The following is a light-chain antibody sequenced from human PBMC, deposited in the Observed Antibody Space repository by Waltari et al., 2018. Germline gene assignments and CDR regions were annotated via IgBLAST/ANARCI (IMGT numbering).Light chain of an antibody. CDR1: TLANQD. CDR2: RDS. J-gene: IGLJ1*01. V-gene: IGLV3-25*03. Sequence: SYELTKAPSVSVSPGQTARITCSGETLANQDPCWYQQRPGQAPFLIMYRDSERPSGIPGRFSGSRSGTTATLTINGVQAEDEADYYCQSTGTTTSFVFGSGTTVSVL. CDR3: QSTGTTTSFV.